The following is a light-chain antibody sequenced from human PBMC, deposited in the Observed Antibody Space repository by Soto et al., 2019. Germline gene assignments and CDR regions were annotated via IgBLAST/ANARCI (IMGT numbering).Light chain of an antibody. CDR2: AAS. Sequence: DIQMTQSPPSLSASLGDIVTITCRASQRISFYLNWYQQKPGNAPKLLIYAASSLQSGVPSRFSGSGSGTDFTLTISSLQPDDFATYYCQQSYTAPPTFGQGTKVDI. V-gene: IGKV1-39*01. J-gene: IGKJ2*01. CDR1: QRISFY. CDR3: QQSYTAPPT.